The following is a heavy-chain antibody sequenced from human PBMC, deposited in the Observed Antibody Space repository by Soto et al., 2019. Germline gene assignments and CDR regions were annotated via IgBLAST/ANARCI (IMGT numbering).Heavy chain of an antibody. V-gene: IGHV4-38-2*01. D-gene: IGHD3-10*01. J-gene: IGHJ5*02. CDR2: IYHSGST. Sequence: SETLSLTCAVSGYYISSGYYWGWIRQPPGKGLEWIGSIYHSGSTYCNPSLKSRVTISVDTSKNQFSLKLSSVTAADTAVYYCARHRAGTGWFDPWGQGTLVTVSS. CDR3: ARHRAGTGWFDP. CDR1: GYYISSGYY.